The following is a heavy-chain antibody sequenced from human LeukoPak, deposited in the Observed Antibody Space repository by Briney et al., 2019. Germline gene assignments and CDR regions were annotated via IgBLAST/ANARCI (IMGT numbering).Heavy chain of an antibody. Sequence: ASVKISCKASGYTFTGYYLHWVRQAPGQGLEWMGWISPNSDDTNYAQKFRGRVNMTRDTSISTAYMELSRLRSDDTAVYYCARDSYYDSSGYYSSEYFQHWGQGTLVTVSS. CDR1: GYTFTGYY. D-gene: IGHD3-22*01. CDR2: ISPNSDDT. CDR3: ARDSYYDSSGYYSSEYFQH. V-gene: IGHV1-2*02. J-gene: IGHJ1*01.